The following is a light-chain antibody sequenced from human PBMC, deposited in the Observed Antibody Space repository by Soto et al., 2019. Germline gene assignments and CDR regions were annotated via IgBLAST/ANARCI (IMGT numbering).Light chain of an antibody. J-gene: IGLJ1*01. CDR3: CSYAASPYV. V-gene: IGLV2-11*01. CDR2: DVS. Sequence: QSVLTHPRSVAGSPGQSVAISCTGTSSDVGGYDYVSWFQQHPGKAPKLMIYDVSKRPSGVPDRFSGSKSGNTASLTISGLQAEDEADYYCCSYAASPYVFGTGTKVTVL. CDR1: SSDVGGYDY.